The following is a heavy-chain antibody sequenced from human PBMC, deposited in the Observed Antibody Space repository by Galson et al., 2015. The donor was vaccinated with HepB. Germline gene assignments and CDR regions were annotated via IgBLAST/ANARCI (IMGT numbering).Heavy chain of an antibody. D-gene: IGHD5-18*01. J-gene: IGHJ4*02. CDR1: GFTFSSYA. CDR2: ISGSGGST. Sequence: SLRLSCAASGFTFSSYAMSWVRQAPGKGLEWVSAISGSGGSTYYADSVKGRFTISRDNSKNTLYLQMNSLRAEDTAVYYCAKDSNKKYSYAYWYFDYWGQGTLVTVSS. CDR3: AKDSNKKYSYAYWYFDY. V-gene: IGHV3-23*01.